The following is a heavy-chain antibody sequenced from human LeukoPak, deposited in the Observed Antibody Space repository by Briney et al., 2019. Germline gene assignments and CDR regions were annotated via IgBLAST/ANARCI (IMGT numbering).Heavy chain of an antibody. Sequence: SETLSLTCTVSGGSISSYYWSWIRQPPGKGLEWIGYIYYSGSTNYNPSLKSRVTISVDTSKNQFSLKLSSVTAADTAVYYCARDAMYYYDSSGLQHWGQGTLVTVSS. CDR2: IYYSGST. V-gene: IGHV4-59*12. CDR1: GGSISSYY. CDR3: ARDAMYYYDSSGLQH. D-gene: IGHD3-22*01. J-gene: IGHJ1*01.